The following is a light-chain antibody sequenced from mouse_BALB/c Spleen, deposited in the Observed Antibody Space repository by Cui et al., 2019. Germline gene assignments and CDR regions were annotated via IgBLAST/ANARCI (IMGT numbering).Light chain of an antibody. J-gene: IGKJ4*01. CDR3: QQLYSTPFT. CDR1: QTIGTW. CDR2: AAT. V-gene: IGKV12-98*01. Sequence: IQMPQSPASQSASLGESVTITCLASQTIGTWLAWYQQKPGKSPQLLIYAATSLADGVPSRFSGSGSGTKFSFKISSLQAEDVVSYYCQQLYSTPFTFGSGTKLEIK.